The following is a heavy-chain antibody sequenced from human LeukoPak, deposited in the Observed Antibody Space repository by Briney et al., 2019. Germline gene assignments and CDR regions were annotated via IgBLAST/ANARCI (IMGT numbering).Heavy chain of an antibody. CDR1: GGSISSYF. V-gene: IGHV4-59*01. CDR3: ARPAYCGSNCYFYFDY. CDR2: IHYSGST. Sequence: PSETLSLTYTVSGGSISSYFWYWIRQPPGKGLELIGYIHYSGSTYYNASLKTRVTMSVDTSKNQFSLNLGSVTAADTAVYYCARPAYCGSNCYFYFDYWGQGILVTVSS. D-gene: IGHD2-21*01. J-gene: IGHJ4*02.